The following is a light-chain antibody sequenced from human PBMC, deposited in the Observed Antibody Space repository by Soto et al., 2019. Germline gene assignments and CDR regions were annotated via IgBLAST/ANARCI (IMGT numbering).Light chain of an antibody. CDR3: SSYTSYSPYV. V-gene: IGLV2-14*01. J-gene: IGLJ1*01. Sequence: QSALTQPASVSGSPGQSITISCTGTSSDVGGYNYVSWYQQHPGKAPKLIIYAVSKRPSGVSNRFSGSKSGNTASLTISGLQAEDEADYYCSSYTSYSPYVFGTGTKLTVL. CDR2: AVS. CDR1: SSDVGGYNY.